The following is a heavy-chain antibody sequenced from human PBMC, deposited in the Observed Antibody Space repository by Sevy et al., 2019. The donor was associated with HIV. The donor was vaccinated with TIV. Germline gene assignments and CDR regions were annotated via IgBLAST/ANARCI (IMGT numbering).Heavy chain of an antibody. J-gene: IGHJ4*02. D-gene: IGHD3-10*01. Sequence: GESLKISCAASGFTFSSHGMHWVRQAPDKGLEWVAIISYDGSQKYYADSIKDRFTISRDNSKNTLYLQMNSLRPKDTAIYYCAKEGMASGPRLLWFAELLYHFDFWGQGTLVTVSS. CDR1: GFTFSSHG. CDR2: ISYDGSQK. CDR3: AKEGMASGPRLLWFAELLYHFDF. V-gene: IGHV3-30*18.